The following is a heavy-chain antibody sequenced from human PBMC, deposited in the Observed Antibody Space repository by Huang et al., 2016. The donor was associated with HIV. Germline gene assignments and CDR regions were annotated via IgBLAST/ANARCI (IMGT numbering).Heavy chain of an antibody. CDR2: IGSSVGPI. J-gene: IGHJ4*02. Sequence: QVRLVESGGGFVKAGGSLRLSCASSGFPFSDFYMSWIRQAQGKGLEWVSYIGSSVGPIYYADSVKGRFTISKNNTKNSLFLQMSSLKVEDTAVYYCARVHIMDVVAKPLDFWGQGALVTVSS. CDR3: ARVHIMDVVAKPLDF. D-gene: IGHD2-21*01. CDR1: GFPFSDFY. V-gene: IGHV3-11*01.